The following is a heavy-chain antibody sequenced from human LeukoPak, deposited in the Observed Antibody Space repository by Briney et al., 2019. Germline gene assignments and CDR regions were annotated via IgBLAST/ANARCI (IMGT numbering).Heavy chain of an antibody. CDR3: ARVQGGTYNTFDI. CDR2: IKTKRDGGTI. CDR1: GFSASRAW. Sequence: PRGSLRLSCVASGFSASRAWLSWVRQAPGEGRGWVGRIKTKRDGGTIDYAAPVKGRFTISGDESKDTVYLEMNELKTEDTAVYYCARVQGGTYNTFDIWGQGTVVTVSS. V-gene: IGHV3-15*01. D-gene: IGHD3-10*01. J-gene: IGHJ3*02.